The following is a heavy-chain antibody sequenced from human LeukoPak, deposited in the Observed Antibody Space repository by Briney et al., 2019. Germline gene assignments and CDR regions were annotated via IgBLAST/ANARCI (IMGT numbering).Heavy chain of an antibody. Sequence: GESLRLSCAASGFTFSSYAITWVRQAPGKGLEWVPGVSGSGDNTYYADSVKGRFTISRDNSKSTVYLQMSSLRAEDSAVYYCARGRLPKYYFDSWGQGTLVTVSS. V-gene: IGHV3-23*01. J-gene: IGHJ4*02. D-gene: IGHD4-11*01. CDR3: ARGRLPKYYFDS. CDR2: VSGSGDNT. CDR1: GFTFSSYA.